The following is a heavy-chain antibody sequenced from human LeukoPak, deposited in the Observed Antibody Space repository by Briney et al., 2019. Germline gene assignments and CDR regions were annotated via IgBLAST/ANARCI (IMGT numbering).Heavy chain of an antibody. CDR2: IYYSGST. CDR1: GGSSSSSSYY. J-gene: IGHJ5*02. D-gene: IGHD3-22*01. CDR3: ARHQYYYASSRYYYAEVDAMNWFDP. V-gene: IGHV4-39*01. Sequence: PSETLSRTCTVSGGSSSSSSYYWGWIRQPPGKGLEWIGRIYYSGSTYYKPSLKSRVTIAVDTSKNQFSLKLSSVTAADTAVYYYARHQYYYASSRYYYAEVDAMNWFDPWGQGTMVTVSS.